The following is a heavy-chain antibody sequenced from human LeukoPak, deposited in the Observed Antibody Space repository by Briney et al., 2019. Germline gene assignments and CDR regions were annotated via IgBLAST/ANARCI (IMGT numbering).Heavy chain of an antibody. CDR2: IRSKAYGGTT. Sequence: PGGSLRLSCTASGFTFGDYAMSWFRQAPGKGLEWVGFIRSKAYGGTTEYAASVKGRFTISRDDTESIAYLQMNSLKSEDTAVYYCAGAGGGGGYYCYYYMDVWGKGTTVTVSS. J-gene: IGHJ6*03. CDR3: AGAGGGGGYYCYYYMDV. D-gene: IGHD2-21*01. V-gene: IGHV3-49*03. CDR1: GFTFGDYA.